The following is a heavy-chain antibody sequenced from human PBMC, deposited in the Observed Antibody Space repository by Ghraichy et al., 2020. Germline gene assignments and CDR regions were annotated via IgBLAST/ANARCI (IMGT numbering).Heavy chain of an antibody. CDR3: RRSTIFYYGMDV. CDR2: IKSKTDGGTT. D-gene: IGHD5-24*01. V-gene: IGHV3-15*01. CDR1: GFTFSNAW. J-gene: IGHJ6*02. Sequence: GGSLRLSCAASGFTFSNAWMSWVRQAPGKGLEWVGRIKSKTDGGTTDYAAPVKGRFTISRDDSKNTLYLQMNSLKTEDTAVYYCRRSTIFYYGMDVWGQGTTVTVSS.